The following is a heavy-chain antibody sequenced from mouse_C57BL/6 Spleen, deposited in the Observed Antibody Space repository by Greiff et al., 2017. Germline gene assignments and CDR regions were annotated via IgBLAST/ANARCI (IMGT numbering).Heavy chain of an antibody. D-gene: IGHD1-1*01. J-gene: IGHJ1*03. Sequence: VQLQESGPGLVKPSQSLSLTCSVTGYSITSGYYWNWIRQFPGNKLEWMGYISYDGSNNYNPSLKNRISITRDTSKNQFFLKLNSVTTEDTATYYCARDNYYGSSWYFDVWGTGTTVTVSS. V-gene: IGHV3-6*01. CDR1: GYSITSGYY. CDR2: ISYDGSN. CDR3: ARDNYYGSSWYFDV.